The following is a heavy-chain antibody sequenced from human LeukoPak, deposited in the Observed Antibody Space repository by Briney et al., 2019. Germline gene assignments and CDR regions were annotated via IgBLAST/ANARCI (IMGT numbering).Heavy chain of an antibody. V-gene: IGHV3-48*01. Sequence: GGSLRLSCAASGFTFSTYSMNWVRQAPGKGLEWVSYISSSSSTIYYADSVKGRFTISRDNAKNSLYLQMNSLRAEDTAVYYCARGPTYYYDSSDHDAFDIWGQWTMVTVSS. J-gene: IGHJ3*02. CDR2: ISSSSSTI. D-gene: IGHD3-22*01. CDR1: GFTFSTYS. CDR3: ARGPTYYYDSSDHDAFDI.